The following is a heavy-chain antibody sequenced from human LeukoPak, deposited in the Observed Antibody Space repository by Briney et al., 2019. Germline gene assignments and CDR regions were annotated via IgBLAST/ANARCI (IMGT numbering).Heavy chain of an antibody. V-gene: IGHV1-58*02. CDR1: GFTFTSSA. J-gene: IGHJ6*02. D-gene: IGHD6-6*01. Sequence: ASVKFSCKASGFTFTSSAMQWVRQARGQRLEWIGWIVVGSGNTNYAQKFQERVTITRDMSTSTAYMELSSLRSEDTAVYYCAAPHSLARTSMDVWGQGTTVTVSS. CDR3: AAPHSLARTSMDV. CDR2: IVVGSGNT.